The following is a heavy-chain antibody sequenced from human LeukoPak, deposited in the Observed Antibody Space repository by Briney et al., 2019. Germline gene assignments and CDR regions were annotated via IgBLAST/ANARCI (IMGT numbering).Heavy chain of an antibody. CDR3: ARNRGDPSYFDY. CDR1: GFTFNGYS. CDR2: ISTSSSYI. Sequence: GGSLRLSCTASGFTFNGYSMNWVRQAPGKGLEWVSSISTSSSYIYYADSVKGRFTISRNNPKNSLYLQMNSLRAEDTAVYYCARNRGDPSYFDYWGQGSLVTVSS. D-gene: IGHD4-17*01. V-gene: IGHV3-21*01. J-gene: IGHJ4*02.